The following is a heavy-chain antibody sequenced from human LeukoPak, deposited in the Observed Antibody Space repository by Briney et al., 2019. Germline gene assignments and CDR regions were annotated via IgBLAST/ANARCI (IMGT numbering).Heavy chain of an antibody. CDR1: GFTFSSYA. Sequence: GGSLRLSCATSGFTFSSYAMSWVRQAPGKGLEWVSYISSSGSTIYYADSVKGRFTISRDNAKNSLYLQMNSLRAEDTAVYYCARGGDSSSWYLGYYYYYYMDVWGKGTTVTISS. CDR2: ISSSGSTI. CDR3: ARGGDSSSWYLGYYYYYYMDV. V-gene: IGHV3-48*03. J-gene: IGHJ6*03. D-gene: IGHD6-13*01.